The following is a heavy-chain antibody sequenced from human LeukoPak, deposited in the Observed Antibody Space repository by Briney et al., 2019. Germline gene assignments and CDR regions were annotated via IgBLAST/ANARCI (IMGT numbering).Heavy chain of an antibody. CDR3: ARGGRYCSGGSCYSGNWFDP. CDR2: IYHSGST. V-gene: IGHV4-30-2*01. CDR1: GGSISSGGYS. Sequence: SETLSLTCAVSGGSISSGGYSWSWIRQPPGKGLEWIGYIYHSGSTYYNPSLKMRVTISVDRSKNQFSLKLSSVTAADTAVYYCARGGRYCSGGSCYSGNWFDPWGQGTLVTVSS. J-gene: IGHJ5*02. D-gene: IGHD2-15*01.